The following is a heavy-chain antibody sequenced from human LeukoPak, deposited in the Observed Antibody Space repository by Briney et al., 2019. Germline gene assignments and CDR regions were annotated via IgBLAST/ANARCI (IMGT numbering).Heavy chain of an antibody. CDR1: GYSFTSYW. Sequence: GESLKISCKGSGYSFTSYWIGWVRQMPGKGLEWMGIIYPGDSDTRYSPSFQGQVTISADKSISTAYLQWSSLKASDTAMYYCASPTGRTTVVTRPYDAFDIWGQGTMVTVSS. J-gene: IGHJ3*02. CDR3: ASPTGRTTVVTRPYDAFDI. V-gene: IGHV5-51*01. CDR2: IYPGDSDT. D-gene: IGHD4-23*01.